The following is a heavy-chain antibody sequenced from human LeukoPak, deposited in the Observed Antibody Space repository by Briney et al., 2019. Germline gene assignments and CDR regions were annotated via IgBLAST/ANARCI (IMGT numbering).Heavy chain of an antibody. Sequence: SETLSLTCTVSGGSISSYYWSWIRKPPGKGLEWIGYIYYSGTTNYNPSLRSRVTISVDTSKNQFSLKMSSVTAADTAMYYCARGGYSYAKRPNFDYWGQGTLVTVSS. CDR3: ARGGYSYAKRPNFDY. D-gene: IGHD5-18*01. CDR1: GGSISSYY. CDR2: IYYSGTT. J-gene: IGHJ4*02. V-gene: IGHV4-59*01.